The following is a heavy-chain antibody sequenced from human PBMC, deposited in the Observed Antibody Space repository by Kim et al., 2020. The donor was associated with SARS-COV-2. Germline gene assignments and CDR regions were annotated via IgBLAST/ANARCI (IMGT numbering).Heavy chain of an antibody. CDR3: ARGGDTAMIQPFDF. V-gene: IGHV3-20*03. D-gene: IGHD5-18*01. Sequence: YAASVKGRFTISRDNAENSVSLEMTGLRAEDTAFYYCARGGDTAMIQPFDFWGQGTLVTVSS. J-gene: IGHJ4*02.